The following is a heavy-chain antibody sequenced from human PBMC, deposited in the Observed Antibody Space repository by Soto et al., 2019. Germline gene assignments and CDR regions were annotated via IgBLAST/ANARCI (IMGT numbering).Heavy chain of an antibody. D-gene: IGHD1-26*01. V-gene: IGHV3-53*01. CDR1: GVSVSSNY. CDR3: TRDQSIVGATGGAYFYYGMDV. Sequence: GGSVRLSCEVSGVSVSSNYISWVRQAPGKGLEWVSVLFSGGSTYYADSVQGRFTISRDTSKSTVYLQMHSLTAEDTAVYYCTRDQSIVGATGGAYFYYGMDVWGQGTTVTVSS. J-gene: IGHJ6*02. CDR2: LFSGGST.